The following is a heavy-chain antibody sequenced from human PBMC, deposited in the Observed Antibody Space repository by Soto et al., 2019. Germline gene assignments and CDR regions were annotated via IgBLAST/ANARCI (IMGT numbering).Heavy chain of an antibody. CDR2: INHSGST. Sequence: SETLSLTCAVYGGSFSGYYWSWIRQPPGKGLEWIGEINHSGSTNYNPSLKSRVTISVDTSKNQFSLKLSSVTAADTAVYYCARGLAVAGTGWFDPWGQGTLVTVS. CDR1: GGSFSGYY. CDR3: ARGLAVAGTGWFDP. V-gene: IGHV4-34*01. D-gene: IGHD6-19*01. J-gene: IGHJ5*02.